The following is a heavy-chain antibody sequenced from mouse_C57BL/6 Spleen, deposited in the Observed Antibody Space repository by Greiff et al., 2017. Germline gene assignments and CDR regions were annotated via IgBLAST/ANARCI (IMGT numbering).Heavy chain of an antibody. Sequence: EVKVEESGPGLVKPSQSLSLTCSVTGYSITSGYYWNWIRQFPGNKLEWMGYISYDGSNNYNPSLKNRISITRDTSKNQFFLKLNSVTTEDTATYYCARGEGYWGQGTTLTVSS. V-gene: IGHV3-6*01. CDR2: ISYDGSN. J-gene: IGHJ2*01. CDR3: ARGEGY. CDR1: GYSITSGYY.